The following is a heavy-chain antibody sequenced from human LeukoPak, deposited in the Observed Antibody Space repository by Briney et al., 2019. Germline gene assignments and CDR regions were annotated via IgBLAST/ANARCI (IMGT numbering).Heavy chain of an antibody. Sequence: SETLSLTCTVSGGSISSYYWSWIRQPPGKGLEWIGYIYYSGSTNYNPSLKSRVTISVDTSKNQFSLKLSSVTAADTAVYYCVRERPLALFDYWGQGTLVTVSS. CDR2: IYYSGST. V-gene: IGHV4-59*01. CDR1: GGSISSYY. CDR3: VRERPLALFDY. J-gene: IGHJ4*02.